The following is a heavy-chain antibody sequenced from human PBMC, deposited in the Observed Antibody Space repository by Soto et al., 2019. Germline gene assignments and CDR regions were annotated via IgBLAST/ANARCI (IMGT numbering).Heavy chain of an antibody. CDR3: ARDPFSLSDVRAEH. J-gene: IGHJ4*02. V-gene: IGHV4-59*11. CDR2: IYDSGST. D-gene: IGHD2-21*02. Sequence: SETLSLTCTVSGDSISSHYWSWIRQPPGKGLEWIGYIYDSGSTYYNSSLKGRFTISRDNAKNSLYLQMNSLRAEDTAVYYCARDPFSLSDVRAEHWGQGTLVTVSS. CDR1: GDSISSHY.